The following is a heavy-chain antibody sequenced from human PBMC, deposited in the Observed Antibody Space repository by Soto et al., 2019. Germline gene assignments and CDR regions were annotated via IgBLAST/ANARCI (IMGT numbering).Heavy chain of an antibody. CDR1: GYSFTSYW. D-gene: IGHD6-6*01. J-gene: IGHJ6*01. V-gene: IGHV5-10-1*01. CDR2: IDPSDSHT. Sequence: GDSLKISCKGSGYSFTSYWISWLSQMPGKGLVGMGRIDPSDSHTNYSPSFQGHVTISADKSISTAYLQWSSLKASDTAMYYCARPRTLCSSSDNYYGMDVGGQGTTVTVSS. CDR3: ARPRTLCSSSDNYYGMDV.